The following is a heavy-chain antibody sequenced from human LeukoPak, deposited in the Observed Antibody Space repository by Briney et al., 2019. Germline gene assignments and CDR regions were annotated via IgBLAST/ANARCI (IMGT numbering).Heavy chain of an antibody. D-gene: IGHD4-23*01. J-gene: IGHJ4*02. Sequence: PGGSLRLSCAASGFTVSSNYMSWVRQAPGKGLEWVSVIYSGGSTYYADSVKGRFTISRDNSKNTLYLQMNSLRAEDAAVYYCARDYGGNSVLDYWGQGTLVTVSS. CDR2: IYSGGST. CDR3: ARDYGGNSVLDY. CDR1: GFTVSSNY. V-gene: IGHV3-66*02.